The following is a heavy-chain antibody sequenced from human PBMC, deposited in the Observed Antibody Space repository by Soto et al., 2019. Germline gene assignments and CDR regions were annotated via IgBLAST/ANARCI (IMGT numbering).Heavy chain of an antibody. Sequence: NPSETLSLTCTVSGGTIRNYYRSWIRQPAGKGLEWIGRVYSTGTTNDNPSLRSRVAMSVDTSKNQFSLRLDSVTAADTATYFCARDEYYDSNNWFEHWGLGTLVTVSS. D-gene: IGHD3-22*01. CDR3: ARDEYYDSNNWFEH. CDR2: VYSTGTT. J-gene: IGHJ5*02. V-gene: IGHV4-4*07. CDR1: GGTIRNYY.